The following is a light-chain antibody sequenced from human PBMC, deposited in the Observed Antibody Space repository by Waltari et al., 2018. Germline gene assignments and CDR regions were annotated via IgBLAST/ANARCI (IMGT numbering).Light chain of an antibody. J-gene: IGKJ1*01. CDR1: QSVGRS. CDR3: QHYVTLPVT. Sequence: EIVLTQSPGTLSLSSGDRATLSCRTSQSVGRSLAWYQQKRGQAPRLLIYGASSRATGIPDRFIGSGSGTDFSLTISRLEPEDFAVYYCQHYVTLPVTFGQGTKVEIK. V-gene: IGKV3-20*01. CDR2: GAS.